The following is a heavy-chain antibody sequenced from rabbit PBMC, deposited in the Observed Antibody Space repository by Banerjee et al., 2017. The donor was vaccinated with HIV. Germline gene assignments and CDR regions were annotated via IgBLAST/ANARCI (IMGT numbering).Heavy chain of an antibody. CDR1: GFSFTSSYW. CDR2: IYAGSSGNT. J-gene: IGHJ4*01. CDR3: ARDYAGAIGYSYRYFNL. D-gene: IGHD4-2*01. V-gene: IGHV1S45*01. Sequence: QEQLEESGGDLVKPGASLTLTCTASGFSFTSSYWIYWVRQAPGKGLEWIACIYAGSSGNTYYASWAKGRFTISKTSSTTVTLQMTSLTAADTATYFCARDYAGAIGYSYRYFNLWGPGTLVTVS.